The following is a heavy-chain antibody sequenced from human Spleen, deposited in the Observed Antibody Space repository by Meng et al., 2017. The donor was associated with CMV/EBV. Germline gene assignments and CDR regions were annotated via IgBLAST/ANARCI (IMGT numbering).Heavy chain of an antibody. V-gene: IGHV6-1*01. CDR3: S. J-gene: IGHJ4*02. CDR1: GDCVSRTSVA. CDR2: THYRSKWYI. Sequence: SQTLSLTCAISGDCVSRTSVAWNWIGQSPPRGLEWLRRTHYRSKWYIDYVLTVKSRMIIDPDTSKDQFSLQVNTVTPEDTAVQVDSWGQGTLVTVSS.